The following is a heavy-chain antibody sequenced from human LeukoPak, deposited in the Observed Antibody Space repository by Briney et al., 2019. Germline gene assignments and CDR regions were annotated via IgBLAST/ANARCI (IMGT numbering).Heavy chain of an antibody. D-gene: IGHD3-3*01. CDR1: GGSFSGYY. V-gene: IGHV4-34*01. CDR3: ARVLVQRSYYYYYYYMDV. J-gene: IGHJ6*03. CDR2: INHSGST. Sequence: SETLSLTCAVYGGSFSGYYWSWIRQPPGKGLEWIGEINHSGSTNYNPSLKSRVTISVDTSKNQFSLKLSSVTAADTAVYHCARVLVQRSYYYYYYYMDVWGKGTTVTVSS.